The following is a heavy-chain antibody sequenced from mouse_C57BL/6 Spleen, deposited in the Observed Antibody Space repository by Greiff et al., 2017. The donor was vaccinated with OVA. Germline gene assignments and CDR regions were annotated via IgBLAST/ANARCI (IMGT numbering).Heavy chain of an antibody. CDR2: ISDGGSYT. V-gene: IGHV5-4*01. Sequence: EVKLMESGGGLVKPGGSLKLSCAASGFTFSSYAMSWVRQTPEKRLEWVATISDGGSYTYYPDNVKGRFTISRDNAKNNLYLQMSHLKSEDTAMYYCARDSYYYGSSYANFDYWGQGTTLTVSS. D-gene: IGHD1-1*01. CDR1: GFTFSSYA. J-gene: IGHJ2*01. CDR3: ARDSYYYGSSYANFDY.